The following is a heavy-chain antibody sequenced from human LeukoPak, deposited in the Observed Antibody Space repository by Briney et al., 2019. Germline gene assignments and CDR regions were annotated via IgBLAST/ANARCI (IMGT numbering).Heavy chain of an antibody. Sequence: ASVKVSCKVSGYTLTELSMHWVRQAPGKGLEWMGGFDPEDGETIYAQKFQGRVTMTEDTSTDTAYMELSSLRSEDTAVYYCATVYCSGGSCYSGWFDPWGQGTLVTVSS. D-gene: IGHD2-15*01. CDR3: ATVYCSGGSCYSGWFDP. CDR1: GYTLTELS. V-gene: IGHV1-24*01. J-gene: IGHJ5*02. CDR2: FDPEDGET.